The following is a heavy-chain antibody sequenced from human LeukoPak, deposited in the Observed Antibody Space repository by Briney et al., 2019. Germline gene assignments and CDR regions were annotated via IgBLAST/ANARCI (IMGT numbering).Heavy chain of an antibody. CDR2: IYYSGST. CDR3: ARRDGIAAADNY. V-gene: IGHV4-59*04. J-gene: IGHJ4*02. Sequence: PSETLSLTCTVSGGSISSYYWSWIRQPPGKGLEWIGYIYYSGSTYYNPSLKSRVTISVDTSKNQFSLKLSSVTAADTAVYYCARRDGIAAADNYWGQGTLVTVSS. D-gene: IGHD6-13*01. CDR1: GGSISSYY.